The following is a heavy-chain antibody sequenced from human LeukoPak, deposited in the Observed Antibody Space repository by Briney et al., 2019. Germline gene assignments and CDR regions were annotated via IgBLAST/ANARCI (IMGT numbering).Heavy chain of an antibody. J-gene: IGHJ6*03. CDR1: GFTFSSYA. Sequence: GGSLRLSCAASGFTFSSYAMSWVRQAPGKGLEWVSAISGSGGSTYYADSVKGRFTISRDNSKNTLYLQMNSLRAEDTAVYYCARIYGSGSYTNYYYYMDVWGKGTTVTVSS. V-gene: IGHV3-23*01. CDR2: ISGSGGST. D-gene: IGHD3-10*01. CDR3: ARIYGSGSYTNYYYYMDV.